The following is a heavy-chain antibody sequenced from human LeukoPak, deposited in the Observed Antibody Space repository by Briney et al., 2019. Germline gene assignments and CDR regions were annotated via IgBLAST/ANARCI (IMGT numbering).Heavy chain of an antibody. Sequence: SETLSLTCTVSGYSISSGYYWGWIRQPPGKGLEWIGSIYHSGSTYYNPSLKSRVTISVDTSKNQFSLKLSSVTAADTAVYYCARVLVGAIQTWGQGTLVTVSS. V-gene: IGHV4-38-2*02. D-gene: IGHD1-26*01. CDR2: IYHSGST. J-gene: IGHJ5*02. CDR3: ARVLVGAIQT. CDR1: GYSISSGYY.